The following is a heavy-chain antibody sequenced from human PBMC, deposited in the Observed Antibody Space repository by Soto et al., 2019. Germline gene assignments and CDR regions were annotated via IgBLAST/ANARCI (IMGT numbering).Heavy chain of an antibody. Sequence: QVQLVQSGAEVKKPGSSVKVSCKASGGTFSSYAISWVRQAPGQGLEWMGEIIPIFGTANYAQKFQGRVTITADESTSXXYMERSSLRSEDTAVYYCARDRAASSGYYPYWFDPWGQGTLVTVSS. J-gene: IGHJ5*02. CDR3: ARDRAASSGYYPYWFDP. CDR2: IIPIFGTA. D-gene: IGHD3-22*01. V-gene: IGHV1-69*12. CDR1: GGTFSSYA.